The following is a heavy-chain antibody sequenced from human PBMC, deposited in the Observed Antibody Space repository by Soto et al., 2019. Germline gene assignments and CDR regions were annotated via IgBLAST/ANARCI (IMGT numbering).Heavy chain of an antibody. CDR2: INGDGSST. CDR3: ARFRVDGDPVP. Sequence: ELQLVKSGGGLVQPGGSLRLSCAASGFAFSNYWMHWVRQAPGKGLVWVSRINGDGSSTSYADSVRGRFTISRDNAENSLYLQMNSLRPDDTALYSCARFRVDGDPVPWGHGTLVNVSS. J-gene: IGHJ5*02. V-gene: IGHV3-74*01. D-gene: IGHD4-17*01. CDR1: GFAFSNYW.